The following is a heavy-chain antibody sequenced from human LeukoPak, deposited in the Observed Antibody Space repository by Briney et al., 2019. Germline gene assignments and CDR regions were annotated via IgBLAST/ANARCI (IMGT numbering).Heavy chain of an antibody. CDR1: GFTFNNYA. CDR3: ATGVTNYFDY. CDR2: ISGSGGST. J-gene: IGHJ4*02. D-gene: IGHD4-23*01. V-gene: IGHV3-23*01. Sequence: GGSLRLSCAASGFTFNNYAMHWVRQAPGKGLEWVSAISGSGGSTYYADSVKGRFTISRDNSKNTLYLQMNSLRAEDTAVYYCATGVTNYFDYWGQGTLVTVSS.